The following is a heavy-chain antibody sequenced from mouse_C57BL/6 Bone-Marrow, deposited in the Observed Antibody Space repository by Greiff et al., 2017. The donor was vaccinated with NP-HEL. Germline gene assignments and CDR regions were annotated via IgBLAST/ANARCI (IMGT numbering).Heavy chain of an antibody. J-gene: IGHJ2*01. CDR2: IDPETGGT. CDR3: TREDYGNYSDY. D-gene: IGHD2-1*01. CDR1: GYTFTDYE. Sequence: QVQLKESGAELVRPGASVTLSCKASGYTFTDYEMHWVKQTPVHGLEWIGAIDPETGGTAYNQKFKGKAILTADKSSSTAYMELRSLTSEDSAVYYCTREDYGNYSDYWGQGTTLTVSS. V-gene: IGHV1-15*01.